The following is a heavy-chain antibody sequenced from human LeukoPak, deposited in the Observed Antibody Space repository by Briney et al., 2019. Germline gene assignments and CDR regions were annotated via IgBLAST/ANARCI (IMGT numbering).Heavy chain of an antibody. J-gene: IGHJ5*02. Sequence: PSETLSLTCTVSGGSVSSGSYYWSWIRQHPGKGLEWIGYIYYSGSTYYNPSLKSRVTISVDTSKNQFSLKLSSVTAADTAVYYCARVGGSPYCGGDCYSLWFDPWGQGTLVTVPS. D-gene: IGHD2-21*02. CDR3: ARVGGSPYCGGDCYSLWFDP. CDR2: IYYSGST. CDR1: GGSVSSGSYY. V-gene: IGHV4-31*03.